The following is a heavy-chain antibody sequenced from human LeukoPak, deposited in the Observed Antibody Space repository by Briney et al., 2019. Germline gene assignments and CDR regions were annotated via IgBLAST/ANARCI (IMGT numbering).Heavy chain of an antibody. D-gene: IGHD6-13*01. V-gene: IGHV3-23*01. CDR3: AKAAYSSKDY. CDR2: ISGSGGST. J-gene: IGHJ4*02. CDR1: GFTFTSYS. Sequence: GGSLRLSCAASGFTFTSYSMNWVRQAPGKGLEWVSAISGSGGSTYYADSVKGRFTISRDNSKNTLYLQMNSLRAEDTAVYYCAKAAYSSKDYWGQGTLVTVSS.